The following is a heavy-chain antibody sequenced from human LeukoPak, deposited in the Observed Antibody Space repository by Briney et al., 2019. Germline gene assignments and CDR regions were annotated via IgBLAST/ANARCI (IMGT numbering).Heavy chain of an antibody. CDR2: MDPKSGNT. Sequence: ASVTVSCKASGYTFTNYDINWVRQATGQGLEWMAWMDPKSGNTGYAQKFQDRVFLTMNTSINTAYMELSGLRSEDTAIYYCARPPRSSDWYLNYFDPWGQGTLVTVSS. CDR1: GYTFTNYD. CDR3: ARPPRSSDWYLNYFDP. D-gene: IGHD6-19*01. J-gene: IGHJ5*02. V-gene: IGHV1-8*01.